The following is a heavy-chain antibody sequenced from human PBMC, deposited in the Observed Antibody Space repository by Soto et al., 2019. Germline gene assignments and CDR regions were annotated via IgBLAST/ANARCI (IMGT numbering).Heavy chain of an antibody. CDR1: GFTFSRYG. Sequence: EGSLRLSCAASGFTFSRYGMHCVRHAPGKGLEWVAVIWYDGSNKYYADSVKGRFTISRDNSKNTLYLQMNSLRAEDTAVYYCASDSTATHGDEVYIVYRGQAIPITVS. D-gene: IGHD4-17*01. V-gene: IGHV3-33*01. CDR3: ASDSTATHGDEVYIVY. CDR2: IWYDGSNK. J-gene: IGHJ4*02.